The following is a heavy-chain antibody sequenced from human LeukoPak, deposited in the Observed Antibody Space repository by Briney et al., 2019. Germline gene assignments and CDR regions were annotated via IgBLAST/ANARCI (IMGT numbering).Heavy chain of an antibody. J-gene: IGHJ6*02. V-gene: IGHV4-34*01. CDR1: GGSFSGYY. D-gene: IGHD1-26*01. CDR2: INHSGST. Sequence: TASETLSLTCAVYGGSFSGYYWSWIRQPPVKGLEWIGEINHSGSTNYNPSLKSRVTISVDTSKNQFSLKLSSVTAADTAVYYCASDSGYYYGMDVWGQGTTVTVSS. CDR3: ASDSGYYYGMDV.